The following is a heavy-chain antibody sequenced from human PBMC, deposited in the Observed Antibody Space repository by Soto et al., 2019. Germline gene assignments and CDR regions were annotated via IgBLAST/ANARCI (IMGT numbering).Heavy chain of an antibody. V-gene: IGHV1-69*12. D-gene: IGHD2-15*01. CDR1: GGTFSSYA. CDR3: ALSSSWGGIVVVVAADNWFDP. J-gene: IGHJ5*02. CDR2: IIPIFGTA. Sequence: QVQLVQSGAEVKKPGSSVKVSCKASGGTFSSYAISWVRQAPGQGLEWMGGIIPIFGTANYAQKFQGRVTITADDSTSTAYMELSSLRSEDTAVYYCALSSSWGGIVVVVAADNWFDPWGQGTLVTVSS.